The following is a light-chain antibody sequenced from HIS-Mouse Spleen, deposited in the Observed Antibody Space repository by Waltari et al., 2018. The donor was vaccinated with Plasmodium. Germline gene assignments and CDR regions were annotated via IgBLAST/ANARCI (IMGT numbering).Light chain of an antibody. J-gene: IGLJ2*01. CDR3: SSYAGSNNLV. CDR2: EVS. Sequence: QSALTQPPSASGSPGQSVTISCTGTSSDVGGYNSVSWYQQHPGKAPKLMIYEVSKRPSGVPDRFSGSKSGNTASLTVSGRQAEDEADYYCSSYAGSNNLVFGGGTKLTVL. CDR1: SSDVGGYNS. V-gene: IGLV2-8*01.